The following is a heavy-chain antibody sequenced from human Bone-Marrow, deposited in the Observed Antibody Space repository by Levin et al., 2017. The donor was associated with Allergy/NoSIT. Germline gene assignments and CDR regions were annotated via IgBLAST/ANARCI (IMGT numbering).Heavy chain of an antibody. V-gene: IGHV4-39*01. D-gene: IGHD2-2*01. J-gene: IGHJ4*02. CDR2: VFYSGNT. Sequence: SSETLSLTCSVSGGSISTSEYYWGWIRQPPGKGLEWIVTVFYSGNTYYNPSLRSRVTISVDTSKDQFSLRPNSVTDADTAMYYCAIHVPAYGTSWYFFDYWGQGSLVTVSS. CDR3: AIHVPAYGTSWYFFDY. CDR1: GGSISTSEYY.